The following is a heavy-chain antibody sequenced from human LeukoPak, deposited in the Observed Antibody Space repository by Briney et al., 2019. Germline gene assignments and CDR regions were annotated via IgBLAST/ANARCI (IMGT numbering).Heavy chain of an antibody. CDR1: GFTFSSYG. V-gene: IGHV3-30*18. D-gene: IGHD3-16*01. CDR3: AKTMGRSVGGYFDY. CDR2: ISYDGSNK. Sequence: GGSLRLSCAASGFTFSSYGMHWVRQAPGKGLEWVAVISYDGSNKYYADSVKGRFTISRDNPKNTLYLLMDSLRAEYRAVDYFAKTMGRSVGGYFDYWGQGTLVTVSS. J-gene: IGHJ4*02.